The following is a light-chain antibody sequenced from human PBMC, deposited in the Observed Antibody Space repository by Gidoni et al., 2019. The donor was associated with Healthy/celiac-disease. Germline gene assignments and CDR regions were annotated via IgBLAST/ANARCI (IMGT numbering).Light chain of an antibody. CDR2: GAS. J-gene: IGKJ1*01. CDR1: QSVYKY. CDR3: QQRSNWPRGT. V-gene: IGKV3-11*01. Sequence: EIVLTQSPATLSLSPGARATLSCRASQSVYKYLAWYQQKPGQAPRLLIYGASNRATGIPARFSGSGSGTDFTLTISSLEPEDFAVYYCQQRSNWPRGTFGQGTKVDI.